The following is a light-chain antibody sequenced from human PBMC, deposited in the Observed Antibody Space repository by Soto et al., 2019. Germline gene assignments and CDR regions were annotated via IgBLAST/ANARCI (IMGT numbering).Light chain of an antibody. CDR2: GAS. V-gene: IGKV3-15*01. J-gene: IGKJ1*01. Sequence: IVMTQSPATLSVSPGERATLSCRASQSVDSNLAWYQQKPGQAPRLLISGASTRATGIPANFTGSGSGTEFTLXXSSLQSEDFAVYYCQQYNNWPPTFGLGTKVEIK. CDR1: QSVDSN. CDR3: QQYNNWPPT.